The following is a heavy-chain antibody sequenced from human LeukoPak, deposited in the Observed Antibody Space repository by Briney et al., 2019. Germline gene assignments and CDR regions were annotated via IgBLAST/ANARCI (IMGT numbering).Heavy chain of an antibody. Sequence: PSETLSLTCTVSGGSISSYYWSWIRQPAGKGLEWIGRIYTSGSTNYNPSLRSRVTMSVDTSKNQFSLKLSSVTAADTAVYYCARDPTKDYYGSWFDPWGQGTLVTVSS. J-gene: IGHJ5*02. CDR3: ARDPTKDYYGSWFDP. CDR1: GGSISSYY. V-gene: IGHV4-4*07. D-gene: IGHD3-10*01. CDR2: IYTSGST.